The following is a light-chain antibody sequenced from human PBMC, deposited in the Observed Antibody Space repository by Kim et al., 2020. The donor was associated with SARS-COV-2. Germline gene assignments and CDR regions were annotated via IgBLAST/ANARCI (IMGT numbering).Light chain of an antibody. Sequence: SPRVRATLSCRASQSVSDSNLAWYQHRPGRAPRLPLFGASTRATGIPDRFIGSGSGTDFTLTISRLEPEDFEMYYCQQYGYSPWTFGQGTKVDIK. CDR2: GAS. J-gene: IGKJ1*01. CDR1: QSVSDSN. CDR3: QQYGYSPWT. V-gene: IGKV3-20*01.